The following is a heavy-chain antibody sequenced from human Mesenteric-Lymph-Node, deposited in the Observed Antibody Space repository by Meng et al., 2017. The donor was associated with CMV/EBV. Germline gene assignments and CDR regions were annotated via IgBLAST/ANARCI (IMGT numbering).Heavy chain of an antibody. V-gene: IGHV1-69*02. D-gene: IGHD6-13*01. CDR2: IIPILGIA. J-gene: IGHJ5*02. CDR1: GGTFSSYT. CDR3: AGGIAAAGSRWFDP. Sequence: QVQLVQSGAEVKKPGPSVKVSCKASGGTFSSYTISWVRQAPGQGLEWVGRIIPILGIANYAQKFQGRVTITADKSTSTAYMELSSLRSEDTAVYYCAGGIAAAGSRWFDPWGQGTLVTVSS.